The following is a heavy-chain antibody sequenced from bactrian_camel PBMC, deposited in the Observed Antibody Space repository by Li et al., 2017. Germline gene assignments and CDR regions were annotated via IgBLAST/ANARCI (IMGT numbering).Heavy chain of an antibody. CDR1: GDTRSRAC. V-gene: IGHV3S53*01. CDR3: AADQRPRGISYQHVKAYTY. Sequence: HVQLVESGGGSVQTGGSLRLSCVASGDTRSRACMGWFRQAPGKEREFVSEVDSSGGTSYADSVKGRFTVSRAASSNILILEMNDLKPEDTAVYYCAADQRPRGISYQHVKAYTYWGQGTQVTVS. J-gene: IGHJ4*01. D-gene: IGHD2*01. CDR2: VDSSGGT.